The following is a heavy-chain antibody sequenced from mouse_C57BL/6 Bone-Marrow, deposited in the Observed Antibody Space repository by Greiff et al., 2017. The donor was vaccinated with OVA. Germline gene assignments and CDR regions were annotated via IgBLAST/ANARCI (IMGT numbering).Heavy chain of an antibody. CDR2: IDPANGNT. V-gene: IGHV14-3*01. Sequence: EVQLQQPGPELVKPGASVKLSCKASGYTFTSYWMHWVKQRPEQGLEWIGRIDPANGNTKYAPKFQGKATITADTSSNTAYLQLSSLTSEDTAIYYCTPYDYDYAMDYWGQGTSVTVSS. D-gene: IGHD2-4*01. J-gene: IGHJ4*01. CDR1: GYTFTSYW. CDR3: TPYDYDYAMDY.